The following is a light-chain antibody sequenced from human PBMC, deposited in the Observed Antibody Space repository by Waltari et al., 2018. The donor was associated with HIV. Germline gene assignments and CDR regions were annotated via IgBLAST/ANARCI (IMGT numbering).Light chain of an antibody. V-gene: IGKV3-20*01. CDR1: QRVSSTF. CDR3: QQYGSSPAWT. Sequence: EVVLTQSPGTLSLSPGERATLSCRASQRVSSTFLAWYQQTPGQAPRLLIYAASSRATGIPDRFSGSGSGTDFTLTISRLEPEDFAVYYCQQYGSSPAWTFGQGTKLEIK. J-gene: IGKJ2*02. CDR2: AAS.